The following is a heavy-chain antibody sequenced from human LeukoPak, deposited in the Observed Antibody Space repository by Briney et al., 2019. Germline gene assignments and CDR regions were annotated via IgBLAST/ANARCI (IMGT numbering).Heavy chain of an antibody. Sequence: GASVKVSCKASGYTFTSYYMHWVRQAPGQGLEWMGIINPSGGSTSYAQKFQGRVTITADKSTSTAYMELSSLRSEDTAVYYCAREMWAKDYYFDYWGQGTLVTVSS. V-gene: IGHV1-46*01. CDR1: GYTFTSYY. CDR2: INPSGGST. CDR3: AREMWAKDYYFDY. J-gene: IGHJ4*02. D-gene: IGHD1-26*01.